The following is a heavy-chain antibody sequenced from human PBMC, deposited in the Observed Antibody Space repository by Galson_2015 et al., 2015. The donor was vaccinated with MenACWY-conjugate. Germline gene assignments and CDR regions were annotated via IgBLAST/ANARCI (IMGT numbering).Heavy chain of an antibody. Sequence: SPRPCCAASGFTFRNYWMTRVRPAPGKGLEWAASIKKDGSEKYYVDSGKGRFTISRDNTKNSLYLEMNSLRAKDTAVYYCARGHYGMDVWGQGTTVTASS. CDR3: ARGHYGMDV. CDR1: GFTFRNYW. J-gene: IGHJ6*02. V-gene: IGHV3-7*03. CDR2: IKKDGSEK.